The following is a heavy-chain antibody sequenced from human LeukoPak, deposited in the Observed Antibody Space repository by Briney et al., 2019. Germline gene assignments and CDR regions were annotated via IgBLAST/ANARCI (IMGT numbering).Heavy chain of an antibody. J-gene: IGHJ4*02. CDR1: GFTFSSYS. V-gene: IGHV3-21*01. CDR2: ISSSSSYI. D-gene: IGHD3-16*02. CDR3: ARDYDYVWGSYRYILDY. Sequence: GGSLGLSCAASGFTFSSYSMNWVRQAPGKGLEWVSSISSSSSYIYYADSVKGRFTISRDNAKNSLYLQMNSLRAEDTAVYCCARDYDYVWGSYRYILDYWGQGTLVTVSS.